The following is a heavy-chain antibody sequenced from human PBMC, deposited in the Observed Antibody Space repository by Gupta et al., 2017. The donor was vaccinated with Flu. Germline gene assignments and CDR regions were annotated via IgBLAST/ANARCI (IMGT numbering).Heavy chain of an antibody. CDR2: IRSKAYGGTT. J-gene: IGHJ4*02. CDR1: GFTFGDYA. D-gene: IGHD5-18*01. CDR3: TRDSDTAMVSDY. Sequence: EVQLVESGGGLVQPGRSLRLSCTASGFTFGDYAISWFRQAPGKGLEWEGFIRSKAYGGTTEYAASVKGRFTISRDDSKSIAYLQMNSLKTEDTAVYYCTRDSDTAMVSDYWGQGTLVTVSS. V-gene: IGHV3-49*03.